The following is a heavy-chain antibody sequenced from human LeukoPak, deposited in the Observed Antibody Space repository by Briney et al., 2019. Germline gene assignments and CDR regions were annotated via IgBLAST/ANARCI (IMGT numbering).Heavy chain of an antibody. CDR2: INPSGGST. J-gene: IGHJ6*03. V-gene: IGHV1-46*04. CDR3: ARGQGYDYVWGSLTMDV. CDR1: GYTFTSYY. Sequence: ASVKVSCKASGYTFTSYYMHWVRQAPGQGLEWMGIINPSGGSTSYAQKLQGRVTMTRNTSISTAYMELSSLRSEDTAVYYCARGQGYDYVWGSLTMDVWGKGTTVTISS. D-gene: IGHD3-16*01.